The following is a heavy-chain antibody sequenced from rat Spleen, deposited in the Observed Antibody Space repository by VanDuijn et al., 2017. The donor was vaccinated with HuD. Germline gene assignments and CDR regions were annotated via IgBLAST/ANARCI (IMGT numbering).Heavy chain of an antibody. D-gene: IGHD3-1*01. J-gene: IGHJ3*01. Sequence: EVQLVESGGGLVRPGRSLKLSCAASGFTFSNYYMAWVRQAPTKGLEWVAYISTGGGSTYYRDSVKGRFTISRDNAKSTLYLQMDSLRSEDTATYYCTTDRAGSSPFVYWGQGTLVTVSS. CDR1: GFTFSNYY. V-gene: IGHV5-27*01. CDR3: TTDRAGSSPFVY. CDR2: ISTGGGST.